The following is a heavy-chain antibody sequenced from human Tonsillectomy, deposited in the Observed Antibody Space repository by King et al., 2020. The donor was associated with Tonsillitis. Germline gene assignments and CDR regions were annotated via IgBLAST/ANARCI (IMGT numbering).Heavy chain of an antibody. CDR2: ISGSSGST. J-gene: IGHJ4*02. V-gene: IGHV3-23*04. D-gene: IGHD6-19*01. CDR1: GFTFSTYA. Sequence: VQLVESGGGLVQPGGSLRLSCAASGFTFSTYAVSWVRQAPGKGLEWVSSISGSSGSTYFADSVKGRFTISRDNSKNTLYLQMNSLRAEDTAVYYCAKSYGYSSGWLTPFDYWGQGTLVTVSS. CDR3: AKSYGYSSGWLTPFDY.